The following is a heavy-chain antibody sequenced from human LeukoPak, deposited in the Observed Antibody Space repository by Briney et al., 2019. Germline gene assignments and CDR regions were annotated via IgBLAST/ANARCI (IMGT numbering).Heavy chain of an antibody. CDR3: ARGDESKTLHAFHI. J-gene: IGHJ3*02. D-gene: IGHD4-11*01. CDR1: GFTFSSYS. CDR2: LYAGGTT. Sequence: PGGSLRLSCAASGFTFSSYSMNWVRQAPGKGLEWVSTLYAGGTTYYADSVSGRFTISRDNSKNTLYLQTNNLRAEDTAVYYCARGDESKTLHAFHIWGQGTMVTVSS. V-gene: IGHV3-53*01.